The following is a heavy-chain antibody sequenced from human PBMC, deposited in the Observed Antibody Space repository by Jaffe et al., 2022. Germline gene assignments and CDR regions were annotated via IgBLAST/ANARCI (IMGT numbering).Heavy chain of an antibody. Sequence: QVQLVESGGGVVQPGGSLRLSCAASGFTFSSYGMHWVRQAPGKGLEWVAFIRYDGSNKYYADSVKGRFTISRDNSKNTLYLQMNSLRAEDTAVYYCAKLNMVRGVINPSDAFDIWGQGTMVTVSS. CDR2: IRYDGSNK. CDR1: GFTFSSYG. CDR3: AKLNMVRGVINPSDAFDI. J-gene: IGHJ3*02. V-gene: IGHV3-30*02. D-gene: IGHD3-10*01.